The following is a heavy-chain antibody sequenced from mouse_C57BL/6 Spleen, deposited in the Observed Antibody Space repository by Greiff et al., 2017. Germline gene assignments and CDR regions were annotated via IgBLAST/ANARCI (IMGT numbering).Heavy chain of an antibody. V-gene: IGHV2-3*01. Sequence: QVQLMESGPGLVAPSQSLSLTCTVSGFSLTSYGVSWVRQPPGKGLEWLGVIWGDGSTNYHSALISRRSISKDNSKSQVLLRLNSLQTDDTATYYSAKSGNSAWFAYWGQGTLVTVSA. CDR2: IWGDGST. J-gene: IGHJ3*01. D-gene: IGHD1-3*01. CDR3: AKSGNSAWFAY. CDR1: GFSLTSYG.